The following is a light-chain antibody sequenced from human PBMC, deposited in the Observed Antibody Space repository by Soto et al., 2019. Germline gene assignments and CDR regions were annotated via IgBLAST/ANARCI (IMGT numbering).Light chain of an antibody. CDR2: LNSDGSH. CDR3: QTWATGIVV. CDR1: SGHSSYA. V-gene: IGLV4-69*01. J-gene: IGLJ2*01. Sequence: QLVLTQSPSASASLGASVNLTCTLSSGHSSYAIAWHQQQPQKGPMYLMKLNSDGSHRKGGGIPDRFSGSSSGAERYLTISSLQSEDEADYYCQTWATGIVVFGGGTKVTVL.